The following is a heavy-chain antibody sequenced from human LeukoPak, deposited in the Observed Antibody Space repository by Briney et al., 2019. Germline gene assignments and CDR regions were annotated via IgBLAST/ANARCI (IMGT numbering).Heavy chain of an antibody. CDR2: ISAYNGNT. Sequence: GASVKVSCKASGYTFTSYGISWVRQAPGQGLEWMGWISAYNGNTNYAQKLQGRVTMTTGTSTSTAYMELRSLRSDDTAVYYCARGSPGGYFDWPLGFGFDPWGQGTLVTVSS. J-gene: IGHJ5*02. CDR1: GYTFTSYG. D-gene: IGHD3-9*01. CDR3: ARGSPGGYFDWPLGFGFDP. V-gene: IGHV1-18*01.